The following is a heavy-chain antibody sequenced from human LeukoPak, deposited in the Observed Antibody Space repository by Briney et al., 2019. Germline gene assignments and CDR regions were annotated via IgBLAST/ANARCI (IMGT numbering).Heavy chain of an antibody. V-gene: IGHV3-23*01. Sequence: GGSLRLSCAASGFTFISYVMSWVRQAPGKGLEWVSDISGSGGTTYYADSVKGRFTISRDNSKNTVYLQMNSLRAEDAALYYCAKGYSSSWYFDDAFDIWGQGTMVTVSS. CDR2: ISGSGGTT. D-gene: IGHD6-13*01. CDR1: GFTFISYV. J-gene: IGHJ3*02. CDR3: AKGYSSSWYFDDAFDI.